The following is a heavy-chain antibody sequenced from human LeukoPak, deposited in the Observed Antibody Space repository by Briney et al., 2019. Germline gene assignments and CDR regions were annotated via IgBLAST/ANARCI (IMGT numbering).Heavy chain of an antibody. D-gene: IGHD5-24*01. CDR2: INHNGST. Sequence: SETLSLTCAVYGGPFSDYYWSWIRQPPGKGLEWIGKINHNGSTNYRPSLKSRVTISIDTSKNQFSLKLKSMTAADTAVYYCARGEGARDGYNYEGPFYFDYWGQGTLVTVSS. CDR1: GGPFSDYY. V-gene: IGHV4-34*01. CDR3: ARGEGARDGYNYEGPFYFDY. J-gene: IGHJ4*02.